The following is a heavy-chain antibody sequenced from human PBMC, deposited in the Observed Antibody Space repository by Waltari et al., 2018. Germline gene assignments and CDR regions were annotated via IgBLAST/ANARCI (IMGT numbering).Heavy chain of an antibody. J-gene: IGHJ4*02. D-gene: IGHD6-19*01. CDR1: GFTFRDSS. Sequence: EVQLVESGGGLVLPGGSLRLYCASCGFTFRDSSMHLVRQTSGKGLEWVGRIRREPYNYATAYSASVKGRFTISRDDSKNTAFLQMNSLMTEDTAVYYCSGGEVTGTDFWGQGTLVTVSS. CDR2: IRREPYNYAT. V-gene: IGHV3-73*01. CDR3: SGGEVTGTDF.